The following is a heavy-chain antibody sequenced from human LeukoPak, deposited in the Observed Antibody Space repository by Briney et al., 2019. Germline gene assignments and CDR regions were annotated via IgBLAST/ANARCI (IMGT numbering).Heavy chain of an antibody. D-gene: IGHD2-2*01. CDR2: ISGSGGST. CDR3: AKDHIVVVPAAIDAFDI. Sequence: GGSLRLSCAASGFTFSSYAMSWVRQAPGKGLEWVSAISGSGGSTYYADSVKGRFTISRDNSKNTLYLQMNSLRAEDTAVYYCAKDHIVVVPAAIDAFDIWGQGTMVTVSS. CDR1: GFTFSSYA. V-gene: IGHV3-23*01. J-gene: IGHJ3*02.